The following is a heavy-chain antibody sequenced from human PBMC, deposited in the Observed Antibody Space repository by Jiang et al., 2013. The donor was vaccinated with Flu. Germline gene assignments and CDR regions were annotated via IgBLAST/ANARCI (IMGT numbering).Heavy chain of an antibody. CDR2: IIPILGIA. V-gene: IGHV1-69*04. D-gene: IGHD3-22*01. J-gene: IGHJ3*02. CDR3: ARETYYYDSSGYPKIDAFDI. CDR1: GGTFSSYA. Sequence: SGAEVKKPGSSVKVSCKASGGTFSSYAISWVRQAPGQGLEWMGGIIPILGIANYAQKFQGRVTITADKSTSTAYMELSSLRSGDTAVYYCARETYYYDSSGYPKIDAFDIWGQGTMVTVSS.